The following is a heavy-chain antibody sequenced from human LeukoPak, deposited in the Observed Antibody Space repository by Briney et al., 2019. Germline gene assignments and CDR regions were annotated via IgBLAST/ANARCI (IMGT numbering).Heavy chain of an antibody. CDR1: GFTFSSYS. V-gene: IGHV3-21*01. D-gene: IGHD6-13*01. CDR2: ISSSSSYI. J-gene: IGHJ4*02. CDR3: ARADSYSWYGS. Sequence: GGSLRLSCAASGFTFSSYSMNWVRQAPGKGLEWVSSISSSSSYIYYADSVKGRFTISRDNAENSLSLQMNSLRAEDTAVYYCARADSYSWYGSWGQGTLVTVSS.